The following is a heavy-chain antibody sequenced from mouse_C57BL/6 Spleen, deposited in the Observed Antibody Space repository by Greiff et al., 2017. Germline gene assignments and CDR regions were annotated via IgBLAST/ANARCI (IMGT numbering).Heavy chain of an antibody. CDR2: IYPGDGDT. D-gene: IGHD1-1*01. V-gene: IGHV1-80*01. CDR1: GYAFSSYW. J-gene: IGHJ3*01. CDR3: ASWGYYGSSPVFAY. Sequence: QVQLQQSGAELVKPGASVKISCKASGYAFSSYWMNWVKQRPGKGLEWIGQIYPGDGDTNYNGKFKGKATLTADKSSSTAYMQLSSLTSEDSAVYFCASWGYYGSSPVFAYWGQGTLVTVSA.